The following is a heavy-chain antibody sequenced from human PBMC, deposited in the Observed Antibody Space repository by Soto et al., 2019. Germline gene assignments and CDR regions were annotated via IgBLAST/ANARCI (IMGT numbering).Heavy chain of an antibody. Sequence: PGGSLSLSCAASGFTLSGHWMHWVRQAPGKGLVWVSRINSDGSDTSHADSVKGRFTVSRDNARNTLYLQMNSLTVEDTAVYYCIRSAPRTSGWFDPWGQGTLVTVSS. J-gene: IGHJ5*02. D-gene: IGHD2-2*01. CDR3: IRSAPRTSGWFDP. V-gene: IGHV3-74*01. CDR2: INSDGSDT. CDR1: GFTLSGHW.